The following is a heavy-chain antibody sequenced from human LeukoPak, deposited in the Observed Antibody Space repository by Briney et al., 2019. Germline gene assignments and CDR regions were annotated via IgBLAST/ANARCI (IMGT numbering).Heavy chain of an antibody. Sequence: PGGSLRLSCAASGFIFSSSVMHWVRQAPGKGLEWVAVISHDGGNKYYADSVKGRFTISRDNSKNTLYLQMNSLRAEDTAVCYCARVVVSSSSDYFDYWGQGTLVTVSS. CDR1: GFIFSSSV. D-gene: IGHD6-6*01. J-gene: IGHJ4*02. CDR3: ARVVVSSSSDYFDY. CDR2: ISHDGGNK. V-gene: IGHV3-30*04.